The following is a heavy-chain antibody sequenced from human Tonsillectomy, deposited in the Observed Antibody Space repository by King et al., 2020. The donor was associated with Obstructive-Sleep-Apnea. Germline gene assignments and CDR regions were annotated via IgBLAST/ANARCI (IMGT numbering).Heavy chain of an antibody. Sequence: VQLVESGGGVVQPGRSLRLSCAASGFTFSNYIMHWVRQSPGKGLEWVAVISYDGTNKYYADSVKGRFTISRDNSQNTLYLQMNSLRAEDTAVYYCARDIENYFDSSDYYGEAYFDYWGQGTLVTVSS. D-gene: IGHD3-22*01. CDR1: GFTFSNYI. V-gene: IGHV3-30*04. J-gene: IGHJ4*02. CDR2: ISYDGTNK. CDR3: ARDIENYFDSSDYYGEAYFDY.